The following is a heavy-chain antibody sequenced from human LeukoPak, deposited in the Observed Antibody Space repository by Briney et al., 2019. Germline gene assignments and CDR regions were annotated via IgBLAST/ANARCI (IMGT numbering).Heavy chain of an antibody. V-gene: IGHV1-24*01. CDR2: FDPEDGET. CDR3: ATEGKLVRGVYTDY. J-gene: IGHJ4*02. D-gene: IGHD3-10*01. Sequence: ASVKVSCKVSGYTLTEFSMHWVRQAPGKGLEWMGRFDPEDGETIYAQKFQGRVTMTADTSTDTVYMELSSLRSEDTAVYYCATEGKLVRGVYTDYWGQGTLVTVSS. CDR1: GYTLTEFS.